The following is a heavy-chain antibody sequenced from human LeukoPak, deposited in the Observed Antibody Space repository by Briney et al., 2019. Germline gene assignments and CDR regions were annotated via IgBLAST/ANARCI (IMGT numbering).Heavy chain of an antibody. D-gene: IGHD3-22*01. CDR1: GFTLSSYG. Sequence: PGGSLRLSCAASGFTLSSYGMSRVRQAPGKGLEWVSGISGSWGSTYYADSVKGRFTISRDNSKNTLYLQMNSLRAEDTAVYYCAKDRVYYYDSSGSHFDNWGQGTLVTVSS. CDR3: AKDRVYYYDSSGSHFDN. J-gene: IGHJ4*02. CDR2: ISGSWGST. V-gene: IGHV3-23*01.